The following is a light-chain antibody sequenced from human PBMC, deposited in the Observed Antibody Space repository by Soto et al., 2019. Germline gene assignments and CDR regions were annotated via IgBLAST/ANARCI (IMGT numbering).Light chain of an antibody. CDR2: GAS. CDR1: QIVGSK. Sequence: EVVMTQSPAALSASPGERATLSCRASQIVGSKLAWYQQKPGQAPRLLIYGASTRATGVPARFSGSGSGTDFTLTISGLQSEDSAVYYCHRYNNWPHTFGQGTKVDIK. J-gene: IGKJ2*01. V-gene: IGKV3-15*01. CDR3: HRYNNWPHT.